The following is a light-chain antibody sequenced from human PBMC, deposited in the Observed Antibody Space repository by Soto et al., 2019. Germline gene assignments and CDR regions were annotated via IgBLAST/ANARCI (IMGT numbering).Light chain of an antibody. J-gene: IGKJ1*01. V-gene: IGKV1-39*01. CDR3: QQYYNVPRK. Sequence: DIHITQSPSSLSESVVDRVTITFLASQSISSYLNWYQQKPGKAPKLLMYAASSLQSGVPSRFSGSGSGTDFTLTISSLQPEDFATYYCQQYYNVPRKCGQGTKGDIK. CDR2: AAS. CDR1: QSISSY.